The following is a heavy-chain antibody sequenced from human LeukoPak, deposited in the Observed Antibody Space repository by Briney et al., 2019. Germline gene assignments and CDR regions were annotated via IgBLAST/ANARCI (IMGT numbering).Heavy chain of an antibody. CDR1: GGTFSSYA. D-gene: IGHD6-19*01. CDR2: IIPIFGTA. CDR3: AREASSGWYFFDY. J-gene: IGHJ4*02. V-gene: IGHV1-69*06. Sequence: SVKVSCKASGGTFSSYAISWVRQAPGQGLEWMGGIIPIFGTANYAQKFQGRVTITADKSTSTAYMELRSLRSDDTAVYYCAREASSGWYFFDYWGQGTLVTVSS.